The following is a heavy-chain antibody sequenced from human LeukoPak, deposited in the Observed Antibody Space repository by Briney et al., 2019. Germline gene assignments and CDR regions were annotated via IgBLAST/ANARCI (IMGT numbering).Heavy chain of an antibody. CDR2: IKADGSEK. J-gene: IGHJ4*02. CDR1: GFIFSNYW. Sequence: GGSLRLSCAASGFIFSNYWMSWVRQAPGKGPEWVANIKADGSEKYYVDSVKGRFTISRDNAKNSPFLQMNSLRAEDTALYYCARHLIGDTNGYYLGTYEHWGQGSLVTVSS. D-gene: IGHD3-22*01. V-gene: IGHV3-7*05. CDR3: ARHLIGDTNGYYLGTYEH.